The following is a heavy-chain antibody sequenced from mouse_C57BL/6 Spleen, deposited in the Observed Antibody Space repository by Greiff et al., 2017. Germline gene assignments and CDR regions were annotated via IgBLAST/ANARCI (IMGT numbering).Heavy chain of an antibody. D-gene: IGHD1-3*01. CDR3: GEVGGGKGRHAKDY. Sequence: QVQLQQSGAELVKPGASVKMSCKASGYTFTSYWITWVKQRPGQGLEWIGDIYPGSGSTNYNEKFKSKATLTVDTSSSTAYMQLSSLTSEDSAVYYCGEVGGGKGRHAKDYWGQGTSVTGST. CDR1: GYTFTSYW. J-gene: IGHJ4*01. V-gene: IGHV1-55*01. CDR2: IYPGSGST.